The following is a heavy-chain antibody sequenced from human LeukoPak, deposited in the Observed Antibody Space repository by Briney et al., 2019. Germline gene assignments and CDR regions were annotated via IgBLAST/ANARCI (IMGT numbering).Heavy chain of an antibody. CDR2: ISGSGGST. CDR3: AKVLKDGYSYGSTLYYFDY. CDR1: GFTFSSYA. J-gene: IGHJ4*02. V-gene: IGHV3-23*01. D-gene: IGHD5-18*01. Sequence: PGGSLRLSCAASGFTFSSYAMSWVRQAPGKGLEWVSAISGSGGSTYYADSVKGRFTISRDNSKNTLYLQMNSLRAEDTAVYYCAKVLKDGYSYGSTLYYFDYWGQGTLVTVSS.